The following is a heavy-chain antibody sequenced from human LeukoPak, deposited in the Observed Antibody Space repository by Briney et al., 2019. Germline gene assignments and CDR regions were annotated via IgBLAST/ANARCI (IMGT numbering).Heavy chain of an antibody. CDR2: ISGSGGST. CDR1: GFTFRSYA. V-gene: IGHV3-23*01. Sequence: GGSLRLSCAASGFTFRSYAMSWVRQAPGEGLEWVSAISGSGGSTYYADSVKGRFTISRDKSKTTLYLKMTSLRGEDTAVYDCANPLARGTYNWFDPWGQGTLVTVSS. CDR3: ANPLARGTYNWFDP. J-gene: IGHJ5*02.